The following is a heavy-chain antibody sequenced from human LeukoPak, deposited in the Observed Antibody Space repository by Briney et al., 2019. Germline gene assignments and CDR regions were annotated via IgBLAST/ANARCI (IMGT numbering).Heavy chain of an antibody. Sequence: SETLSLTCTVSGGSISSGGYYWSWIRQHPGKGLEWIGYIYYSGSTYYNSSLKSRVTISVDTSKNQFSLKLSSVTAADTAVYYCARDWRAVTAVYYYYYMDVWGKGTTVTLSS. CDR1: GGSISSGGYY. D-gene: IGHD4-11*01. CDR3: ARDWRAVTAVYYYYYMDV. V-gene: IGHV4-31*03. CDR2: IYYSGST. J-gene: IGHJ6*03.